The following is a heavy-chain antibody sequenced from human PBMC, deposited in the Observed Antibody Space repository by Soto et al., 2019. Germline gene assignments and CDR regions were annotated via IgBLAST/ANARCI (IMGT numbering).Heavy chain of an antibody. CDR1: GFSISSSSYY. J-gene: IGHJ6*02. D-gene: IGHD5-18*01. V-gene: IGHV4-39*01. CDR2: IYYSGST. CDR3: ACIFSGGYGYGFYYYGMDV. Sequence: LETLSLTCTFSGFSISSSSYYLGWIRQPPGKGLEWIGSIYYSGSTYYNPSLKSRVTISVDTSKNQFSLKLSSVTAADTAVYYCACIFSGGYGYGFYYYGMDVWGQGTTVTVSS.